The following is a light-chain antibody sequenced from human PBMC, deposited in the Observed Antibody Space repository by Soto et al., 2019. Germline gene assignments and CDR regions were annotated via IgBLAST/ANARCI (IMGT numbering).Light chain of an antibody. J-gene: IGKJ4*01. CDR1: DNIGSN. CDR3: QQSYKSLT. CDR2: AAS. V-gene: IGKV1-39*01. Sequence: DIQLTQSPASLSASVGDRVTITCRASDNIGSNLNWYQHQTGTAPKLLIYAASSLQGGVPSRFSGSGYGTQFTLTISGLQTEDFATYYCQQSYKSLTCGGGTWVDI.